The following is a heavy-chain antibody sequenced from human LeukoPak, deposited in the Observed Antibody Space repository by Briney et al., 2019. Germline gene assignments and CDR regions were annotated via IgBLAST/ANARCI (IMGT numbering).Heavy chain of an antibody. J-gene: IGHJ6*03. V-gene: IGHV3-7*03. D-gene: IGHD3-16*01. CDR1: GFTFSTYW. CDR3: AKGGSPNYYYYYMDV. Sequence: GGSLRLSCEASGFTFSTYWMSWVRQAPGKGLEWVANIKQDGSEKYYVDSVKGRFTISRDNAKNSLYLQMNSLRAEDTALYYCAKGGSPNYYYYYMDVWGKGTTVTVSS. CDR2: IKQDGSEK.